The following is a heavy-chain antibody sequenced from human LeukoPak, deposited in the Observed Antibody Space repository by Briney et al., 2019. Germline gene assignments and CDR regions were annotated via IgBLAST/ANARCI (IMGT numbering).Heavy chain of an antibody. V-gene: IGHV4-4*02. Sequence: PSGTLSLTCAVSGGSISNSNWWSWVRQPPGKGLEWIGEIYHSGSTNYDPSLKSRVTISVDTSKNQFSLKLSSVTAADTAVYYCASATDYERYYFDYWGQGTLVTVSS. CDR1: GGSISNSNW. J-gene: IGHJ4*02. D-gene: IGHD4-17*01. CDR3: ASATDYERYYFDY. CDR2: IYHSGST.